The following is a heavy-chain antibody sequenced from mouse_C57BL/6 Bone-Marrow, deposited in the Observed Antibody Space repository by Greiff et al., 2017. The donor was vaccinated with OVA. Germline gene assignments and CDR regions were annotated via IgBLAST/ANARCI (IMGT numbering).Heavy chain of an antibody. CDR2: ISSGSSTI. CDR3: ARKRDYGSSSFDY. J-gene: IGHJ2*01. CDR1: GFTFSDYG. V-gene: IGHV5-17*01. D-gene: IGHD1-1*01. Sequence: EVQRVESGGGLVKPGGSLKLSCAASGFTFSDYGMHWVRQAPEKGLEWVAYISSGSSTIYYADTVKGRFTISRDNAKNTLFLQMTSLRSEDTAMYYCARKRDYGSSSFDYWGQGTTLTVSS.